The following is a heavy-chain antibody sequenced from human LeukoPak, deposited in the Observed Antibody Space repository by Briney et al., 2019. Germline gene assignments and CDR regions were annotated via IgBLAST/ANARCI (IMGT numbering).Heavy chain of an antibody. D-gene: IGHD2/OR15-2a*01. Sequence: ASVKVSCKASGYTINNMHWVRQAPGQGLEWMGIINPSGGTSYAQKFQGRVTMTRDTSTGTVYMELRSLTSEDTAVYYCARDGDYCVDPWGQGTLVTVSS. V-gene: IGHV1-46*02. CDR1: GYTINN. CDR3: ARDGDYCVDP. CDR2: INPSGGT. J-gene: IGHJ5*02.